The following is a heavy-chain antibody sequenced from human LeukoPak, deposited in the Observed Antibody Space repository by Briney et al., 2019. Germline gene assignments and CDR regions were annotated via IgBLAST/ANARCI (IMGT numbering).Heavy chain of an antibody. CDR3: ARLSFSRIAAADPTDY. V-gene: IGHV1-2*02. CDR1: GYTFTGYY. J-gene: IGHJ4*02. D-gene: IGHD6-13*01. Sequence: GASVKVSCKASGYTFTGYYMHWVRQAPGQGLEWMGWINPNSGGTNYAQKFQGRVTMTRDTSISTAYMELSRLRSDDTAVYYCARLSFSRIAAADPTDYWGQGTLVTVSS. CDR2: INPNSGGT.